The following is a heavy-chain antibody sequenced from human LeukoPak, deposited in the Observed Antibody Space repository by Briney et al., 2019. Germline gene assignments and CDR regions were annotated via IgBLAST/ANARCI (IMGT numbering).Heavy chain of an antibody. CDR3: AIGSYLGY. V-gene: IGHV3-30*03. Sequence: PGGSLRLSCAASGFTFSSYGTHWVRQAPGKGLEWVAVISYDGSNKYYADSVKGRFTISRDNSKNTLYLQMNSLRAEDTAVYYCAIGSYLGYWGQGTLVTVSS. D-gene: IGHD3-16*02. CDR1: GFTFSSYG. J-gene: IGHJ4*02. CDR2: ISYDGSNK.